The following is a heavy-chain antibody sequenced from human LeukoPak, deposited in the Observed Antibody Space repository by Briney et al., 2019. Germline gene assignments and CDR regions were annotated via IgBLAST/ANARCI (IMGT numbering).Heavy chain of an antibody. D-gene: IGHD5-18*01. CDR3: ARVIGYSYGYNFDY. J-gene: IGHJ4*02. CDR2: ISSSSSYI. Sequence: GSLRLSCAASGFTFSSYSMNWVRQAPGKGLEWVSSISSSSSYIYYADSVKGRFTISRDNAKNSLYLQMNSLRAEDTAVYYCARVIGYSYGYNFDYWGQGTLVTVSS. V-gene: IGHV3-21*01. CDR1: GFTFSSYS.